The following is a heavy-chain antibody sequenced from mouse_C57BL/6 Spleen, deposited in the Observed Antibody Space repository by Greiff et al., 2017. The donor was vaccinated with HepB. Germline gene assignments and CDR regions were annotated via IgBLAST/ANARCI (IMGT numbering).Heavy chain of an antibody. J-gene: IGHJ4*01. Sequence: QVQLQQSGAELVKPGASVKLSCKASGYTFTSYWMHWVKQRPGQGLEWIGMIHPNSGSTNYNEKFKSKATLTVDKSSSTAYMQLSSLTSEDSAVYYCARRTTVVATRGYYYAMDYWGQGTSVTVSS. CDR2: IHPNSGST. CDR1: GYTFTSYW. V-gene: IGHV1-64*01. D-gene: IGHD1-1*01. CDR3: ARRTTVVATRGYYYAMDY.